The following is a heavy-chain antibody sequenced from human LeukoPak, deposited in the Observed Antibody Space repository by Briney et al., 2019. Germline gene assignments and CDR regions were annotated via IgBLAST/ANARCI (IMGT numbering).Heavy chain of an antibody. D-gene: IGHD6-13*01. Sequence: GESLKISCKGSGYRFTNSWIGWVRQMPGKGLEWMGIIYPGDSDTRYSSSFQGQVTISADKSSSTAYLQWSSLKASDTAMYYCARLTSNNWYGPFDYWGQGTLVTVSS. CDR3: ARLTSNNWYGPFDY. J-gene: IGHJ4*02. CDR2: IYPGDSDT. V-gene: IGHV5-51*01. CDR1: GYRFTNSW.